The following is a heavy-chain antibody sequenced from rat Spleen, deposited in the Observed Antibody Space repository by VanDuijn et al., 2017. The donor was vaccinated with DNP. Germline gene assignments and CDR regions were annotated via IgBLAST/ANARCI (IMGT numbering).Heavy chain of an antibody. CDR2: INTSGVVT. Sequence: EVQLVESGGDLVQPGRSLKLSCVASGFTFSNHWVTWIRQAPGKGLEWVASINTSGVVTYYRDSVKGRFTISRDDAKSTLYLQMDSLRSEDTATYYCARSRGPLDYWGQGVMVTVSS. CDR3: ARSRGPLDY. V-gene: IGHV5-31*01. J-gene: IGHJ2*01. CDR1: GFTFSNHW. D-gene: IGHD1-11*01.